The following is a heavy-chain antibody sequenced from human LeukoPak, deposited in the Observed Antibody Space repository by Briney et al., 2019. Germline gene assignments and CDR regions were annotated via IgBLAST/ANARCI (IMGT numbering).Heavy chain of an antibody. CDR1: RFTFSNGW. J-gene: IGHJ4*02. D-gene: IGHD1-20*01. V-gene: IGHV3-15*01. Sequence: GGSLRLSCAASRFTFSNGWMSWVRRAPGKGLEWVGRIKSKTDVWTTDYAAPVKGRFTISRDDSKNTLYRQMNSLKTEDTAVYYCTTAPPPDNWNDGDFDYWGQGTLVTVSS. CDR2: IKSKTDVWTT. CDR3: TTAPPPDNWNDGDFDY.